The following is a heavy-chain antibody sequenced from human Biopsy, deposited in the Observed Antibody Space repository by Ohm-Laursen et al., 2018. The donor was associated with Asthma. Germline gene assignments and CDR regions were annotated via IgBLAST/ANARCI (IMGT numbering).Heavy chain of an antibody. CDR3: ARHSGNYYAQLNY. V-gene: IGHV4-39*01. J-gene: IGHJ4*02. Sequence: SDTLSLTCTVSGGSISSSSFYWGWIRQPPGKGLEWIATISYTGSTYYNPSLKSRVTISVDTSKNHFSLKLSSVTAADTAVYYCARHSGNYYAQLNYWGQGTLVTVSS. D-gene: IGHD1-26*01. CDR2: ISYTGST. CDR1: GGSISSSSFY.